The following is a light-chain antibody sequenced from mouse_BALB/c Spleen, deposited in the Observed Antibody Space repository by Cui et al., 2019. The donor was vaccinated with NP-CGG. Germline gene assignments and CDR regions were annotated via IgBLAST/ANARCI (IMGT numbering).Light chain of an antibody. V-gene: IGLV1*01. CDR1: TGAVTTSNY. CDR2: GTN. CDR3: ALWYSNHWV. Sequence: QAVVTQESALTTSPGETVTLTCRSSTGAVTTSNYANWVQENPDHLFTGLIGGTNNRAPGVPAKFSGSLIGGKAALTITGAQTEDETIYFCALWYSNHWVFGGGTKLTVL. J-gene: IGLJ1*01.